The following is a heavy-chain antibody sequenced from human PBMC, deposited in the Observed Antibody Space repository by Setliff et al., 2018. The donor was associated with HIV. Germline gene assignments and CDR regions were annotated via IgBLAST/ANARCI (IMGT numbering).Heavy chain of an antibody. J-gene: IGHJ2*01. D-gene: IGHD3-10*01. CDR3: ARHPAEGSGSYAALKRYFDL. CDR2: IYYSGST. V-gene: IGHV4-39*01. CDR1: GASIGCSTYY. Sequence: TSETLSLTCTVSGASIGCSTYYWGCIRQPPGKGLEWIGSIYYSGSTYYNPSLKSRVTISRDTSKNHFSLKLSSVTAADTAIYYCARHPAEGSGSYAALKRYFDLWGRGTLVTVSS.